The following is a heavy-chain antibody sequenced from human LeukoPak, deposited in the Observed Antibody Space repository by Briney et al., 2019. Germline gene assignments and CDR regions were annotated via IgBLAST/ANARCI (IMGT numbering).Heavy chain of an antibody. J-gene: IGHJ4*02. CDR3: ARDPGAAAQFDY. CDR1: GGSISSGDYY. V-gene: IGHV4-30-4*08. Sequence: PSETLSLTCTVSGGSISSGDYYWSWIRLPPGKGLEWIGYIYYSGSTYYNPSLKSRVTISVDTSKNQFSLKLSSVTAADTAVYYCARDPGAAAQFDYWGQGTLVTVSS. CDR2: IYYSGST. D-gene: IGHD6-13*01.